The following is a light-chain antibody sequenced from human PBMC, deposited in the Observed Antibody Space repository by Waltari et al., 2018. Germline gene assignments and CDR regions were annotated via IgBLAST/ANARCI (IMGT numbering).Light chain of an antibody. V-gene: IGKV3-20*01. CDR2: GAS. CDR3: KQYGSSPVT. J-gene: IGKJ1*01. CDR1: QSVSSSY. Sequence: EIVLTQSPGTLSLSPGERATLSCRASQSVSSSYLAWYQQKPGQAPRLHIDGASSRATGIPDRFSGSGSGTDFTLTISRLEPEDFAVYYCKQYGSSPVTFGQGTKVEIK.